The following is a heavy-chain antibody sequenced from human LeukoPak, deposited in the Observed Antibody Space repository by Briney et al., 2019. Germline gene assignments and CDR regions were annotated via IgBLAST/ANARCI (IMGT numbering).Heavy chain of an antibody. J-gene: IGHJ6*03. D-gene: IGHD3-16*01. CDR1: GFTFDDYG. CDR2: INWNGGST. CDR3: ARSGIIRYYYYYYMDV. V-gene: IGHV3-20*04. Sequence: GGSLRLSCAASGFTFDDYGMSWVRQAPGNGLEWVSGINWNGGSTGYADSVKGRFTISRDNAKNSLYLQMNSLRAEDTALYYCARSGIIRYYYYYYMDVWGKGTTVTVSS.